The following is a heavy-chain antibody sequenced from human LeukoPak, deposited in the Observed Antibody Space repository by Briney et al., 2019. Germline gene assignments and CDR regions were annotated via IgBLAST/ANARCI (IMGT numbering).Heavy chain of an antibody. CDR3: ARDRGTMIVVAHDAFDI. J-gene: IGHJ3*02. V-gene: IGHV4-4*07. CDR1: GGSITGHY. Sequence: SETLPLTCAVSGGSITGHYWSWIRQPAEKRVEWIGRIHTSGTTSYNPSLKSRVTMSVDTSKNQFSLKLSSVTAADTAVYYCARDRGTMIVVAHDAFDIWGQGTMVTVSS. CDR2: IHTSGTT. D-gene: IGHD3-22*01.